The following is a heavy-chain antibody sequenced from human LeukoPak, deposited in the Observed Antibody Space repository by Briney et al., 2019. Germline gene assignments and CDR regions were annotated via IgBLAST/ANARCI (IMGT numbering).Heavy chain of an antibody. Sequence: ASVKVSCKAPGYTFTSYGISWVRQAPGQGLEWMGWISAYNGNTNYAQKLQGRVTMTTDTSTSTDYMELRSLRSDDTAVYYCARDRVPYYDSSGYPADIWGQGTMVTVSS. CDR2: ISAYNGNT. J-gene: IGHJ3*02. V-gene: IGHV1-18*01. CDR3: ARDRVPYYDSSGYPADI. D-gene: IGHD3-22*01. CDR1: GYTFTSYG.